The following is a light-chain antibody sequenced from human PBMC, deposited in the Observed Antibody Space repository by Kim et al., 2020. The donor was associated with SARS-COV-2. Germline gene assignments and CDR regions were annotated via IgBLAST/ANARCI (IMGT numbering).Light chain of an antibody. CDR1: QSIGSW. V-gene: IGKV1-5*03. CDR3: QHYFTFPYS. Sequence: SASVGDRVTITCRASQSIGSWLAWYQQKPGKSPNLLISKASGLESGVPTRFSGSGSGTDFTLSISSLQPDDVATYYCQHYFTFPYSFGQGTKLEI. CDR2: KAS. J-gene: IGKJ2*03.